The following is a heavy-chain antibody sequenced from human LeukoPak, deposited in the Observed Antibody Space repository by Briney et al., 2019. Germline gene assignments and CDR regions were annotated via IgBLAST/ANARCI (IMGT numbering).Heavy chain of an antibody. J-gene: IGHJ4*02. Sequence: GGSLRLSCAASGFTFSIYWMSWVRQAPGKGLEWVANIKQDGSEKYYLDSVKGRFTISRDNAKNSLYLQMNSLRVEDTAVYYCARDTNRYSSGVGYFDYWGQGTLVTVSS. CDR2: IKQDGSEK. D-gene: IGHD6-19*01. CDR3: ARDTNRYSSGVGYFDY. V-gene: IGHV3-7*03. CDR1: GFTFSIYW.